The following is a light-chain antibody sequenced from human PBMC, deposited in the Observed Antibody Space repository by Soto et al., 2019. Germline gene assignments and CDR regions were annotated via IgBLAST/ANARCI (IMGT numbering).Light chain of an antibody. CDR2: CAS. Sequence: DNLITPSPDPLAVAISGKTNINCKSSQGVLYNCNSKNYLAWYQQKPGQPPKLLIYCASTRESGVPDRFSGSGSGTDFTLTISSLQPEDFATYYCLQYYNYPWTFGQGTKVDIK. J-gene: IGKJ1*01. CDR1: QGVLYNCNSKNY. V-gene: IGKV4-1*01. CDR3: LQYYNYPWT.